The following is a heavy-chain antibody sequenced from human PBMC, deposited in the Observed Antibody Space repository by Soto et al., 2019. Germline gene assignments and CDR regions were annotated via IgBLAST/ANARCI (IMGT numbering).Heavy chain of an antibody. J-gene: IGHJ6*02. Sequence: PGGSLRLSCAASGFTFSSYAMRWVRQAPGKGLEWVSAISGSGGSTYYADSVKGRFTISRDNSKNTLYLQMNSLRAEDTAVYYCAKVGATLGNYYYGMDVWGQGTTVTVSS. CDR1: GFTFSSYA. CDR2: ISGSGGST. CDR3: AKVGATLGNYYYGMDV. V-gene: IGHV3-23*01. D-gene: IGHD1-26*01.